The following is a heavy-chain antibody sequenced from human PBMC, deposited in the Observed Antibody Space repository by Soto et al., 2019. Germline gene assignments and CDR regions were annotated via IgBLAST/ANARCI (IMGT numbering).Heavy chain of an antibody. CDR2: IYYSGST. CDR3: AGSYSSSWPDY. D-gene: IGHD6-13*01. Sequence: SETLSLTCTVSGGSISSYYWSWIRQPPGKGLEWIGYIYYSGSTNYNPSLKSRVTISVDTSKNQFSLKLSSVTAADTAVYYCAGSYSSSWPDYWGQGTLVTVSS. J-gene: IGHJ4*02. V-gene: IGHV4-59*08. CDR1: GGSISSYY.